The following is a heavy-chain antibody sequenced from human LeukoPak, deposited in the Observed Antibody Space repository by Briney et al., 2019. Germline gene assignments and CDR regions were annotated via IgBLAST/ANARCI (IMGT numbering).Heavy chain of an antibody. CDR1: GGTFSSYA. Sequence: SVKVSCKASGGTFSSYAISWVRQAPGQGLEWMGGIIPIFGTANYAQKFQGRVTITTDESTSTAYMELSSLRFEDTAVYYCARAQWGSNYYYYYMDVWGKGTTVTVSS. CDR2: IIPIFGTA. CDR3: ARAQWGSNYYYYYMDV. D-gene: IGHD1-26*01. J-gene: IGHJ6*03. V-gene: IGHV1-69*05.